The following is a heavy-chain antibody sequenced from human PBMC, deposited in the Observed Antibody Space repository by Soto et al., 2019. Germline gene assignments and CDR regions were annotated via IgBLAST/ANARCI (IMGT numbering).Heavy chain of an antibody. D-gene: IGHD5-18*01. CDR3: AKDSTSYGTLYFDY. CDR1: GFTFSSYA. V-gene: IGHV3-64*01. CDR2: ISSNGDST. J-gene: IGHJ4*02. Sequence: PGGSLRLSCAASGFTFSSYAMHWVRQAPGKGLEYVSAISSNGDSTYYANSVKGRFTISRDNSKNTLYLQMNSLRAEDTAVYYCAKDSTSYGTLYFDYWGQGTLVTVS.